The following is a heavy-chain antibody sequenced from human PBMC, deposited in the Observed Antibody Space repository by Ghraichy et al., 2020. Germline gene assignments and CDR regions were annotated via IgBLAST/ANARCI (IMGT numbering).Heavy chain of an antibody. CDR3: ARDFGTLARGAKGGFDY. V-gene: IGHV3-33*01. CDR2: IWYDGSNK. Sequence: GGSLRLSCAASGFIFSNYGMHWVRQAPGKGLEWVAVIWYDGSNKYHADSVKGRFTISRDNSRNTLFLQMDSLRAEETAVYYCARDFGTLARGAKGGFDYWGQGTLVTVSS. D-gene: IGHD3-10*01. J-gene: IGHJ4*02. CDR1: GFIFSNYG.